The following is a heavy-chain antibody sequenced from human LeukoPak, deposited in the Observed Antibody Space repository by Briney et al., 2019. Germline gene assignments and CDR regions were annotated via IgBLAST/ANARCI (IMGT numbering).Heavy chain of an antibody. Sequence: GGSLRLSCAASGFTFSSYAMSWVRQAPGKGLEWVAFIRYDGSNKYYADSVKGRFTISRDNSKNTLYLQMNSLRAEDTAVYYCAKDRLEYSSSGYYYMDVWGKGTTVTVSS. CDR2: IRYDGSNK. CDR1: GFTFSSYA. D-gene: IGHD6-6*01. CDR3: AKDRLEYSSSGYYYMDV. V-gene: IGHV3-30*02. J-gene: IGHJ6*03.